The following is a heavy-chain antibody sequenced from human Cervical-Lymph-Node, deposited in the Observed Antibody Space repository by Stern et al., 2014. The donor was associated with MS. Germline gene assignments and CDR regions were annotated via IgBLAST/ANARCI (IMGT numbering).Heavy chain of an antibody. J-gene: IGHJ4*02. CDR1: GYTFTAHY. Sequence: VQLVESGAELEKPGASVKVSCKASGYTFTAHYMHWVRQAPGQGLEWMAWLNPNDGGTKYAPKFQGRVTMTRDTSTSTAYMELSGLRSDDTAVYFCARGTGSSWFDYWGQGTLVTVSS. D-gene: IGHD6-13*01. CDR3: ARGTGSSWFDY. CDR2: LNPNDGGT. V-gene: IGHV1-2*02.